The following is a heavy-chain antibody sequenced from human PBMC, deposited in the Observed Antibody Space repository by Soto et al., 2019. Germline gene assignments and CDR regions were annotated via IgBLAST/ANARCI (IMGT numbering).Heavy chain of an antibody. CDR3: ARDRIWFGESN. D-gene: IGHD3-10*01. CDR1: GFTFSSYS. Sequence: WGSLRLSCAASGFTFSSYSMNWVRQAPGKGLEWVSSISSSSSYIYYADSVKGRFTISRDNAKNSLYLQMNSLRAEDTAVYYCARDRIWFGESNWGQGTLVTVSS. V-gene: IGHV3-21*01. J-gene: IGHJ4*02. CDR2: ISSSSSYI.